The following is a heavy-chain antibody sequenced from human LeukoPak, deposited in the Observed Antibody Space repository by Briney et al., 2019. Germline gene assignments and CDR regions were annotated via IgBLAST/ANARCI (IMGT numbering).Heavy chain of an antibody. CDR2: VSSSATYI. J-gene: IGHJ4*02. D-gene: IGHD3-16*02. V-gene: IGHV3-21*01. CDR1: GFTFSSYS. Sequence: GGSLRLSCAASGFTFSSYSMHWVRQAPGKGLEWVSSVSSSATYIYYADSVKGRFTISRDNAKNSLYLQMNSLRAEDTAVYYCARGSFLITFGGFIGWGQGTLVTVSS. CDR3: ARGSFLITFGGFIG.